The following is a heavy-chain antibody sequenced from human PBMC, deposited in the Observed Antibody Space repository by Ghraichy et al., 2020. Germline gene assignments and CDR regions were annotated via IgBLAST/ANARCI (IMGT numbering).Heavy chain of an antibody. CDR2: IYYSGST. J-gene: IGHJ1*01. D-gene: IGHD3-22*01. CDR1: GGSISSSSYY. V-gene: IGHV4-39*01. Sequence: SETLSLTCTVSGGSISSSSYYWGWIRQPPGKGLELIGSIYYSGSTYYNPSLKSRVTISVDTSKNQFSLRLRSVTAADTAVYYCATQTIIVVPRHFQHWGQGTLVTVS. CDR3: ATQTIIVVPRHFQH.